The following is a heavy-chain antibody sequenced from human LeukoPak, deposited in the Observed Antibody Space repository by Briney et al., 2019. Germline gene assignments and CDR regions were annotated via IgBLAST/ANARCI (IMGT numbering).Heavy chain of an antibody. CDR3: ARLRRGCSGGDCYLDYYGMDV. V-gene: IGHV4-39*01. CDR2: IYYSGST. Sequence: SETLSLTCTVSGGSISSSSYYWGWIRQPPGKGLEWIGSIYYSGSTYYNPSLKSRVTISVDTSKNQFSLNLISVTAADTAVYFCARLRRGCSGGDCYLDYYGMDVWGPGTTVTVSS. CDR1: GGSISSSSYY. D-gene: IGHD2-21*02. J-gene: IGHJ6*02.